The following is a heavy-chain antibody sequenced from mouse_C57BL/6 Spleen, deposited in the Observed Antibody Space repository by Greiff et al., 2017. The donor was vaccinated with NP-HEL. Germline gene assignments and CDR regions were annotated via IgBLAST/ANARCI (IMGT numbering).Heavy chain of an antibody. J-gene: IGHJ3*01. Sequence: QVQLQQPGAELVMPGASVKLSCKASGYTFTSYWVHWVKQRPGQGLEWIGEIDPSDSYTNYNQKFTGKSTLTVAKSSSTAYMQLSSLTSEDSAVYYCARVYSNYVSWFAYWGQGTLVTVSA. CDR1: GYTFTSYW. V-gene: IGHV1-69*01. CDR3: ARVYSNYVSWFAY. CDR2: IDPSDSYT. D-gene: IGHD2-5*01.